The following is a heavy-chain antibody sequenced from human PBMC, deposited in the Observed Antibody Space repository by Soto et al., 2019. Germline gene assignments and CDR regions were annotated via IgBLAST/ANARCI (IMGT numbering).Heavy chain of an antibody. CDR2: INPFDDST. Sequence: ASVKVSCKASGYTFTSYDIHWVRQAPGQGLEWMGVINPFDDSTIYAQRFQGRVTMTSDTSTSTGFMEVSSLRSEDTAVYHCAREEMPTVNNYYYYMDVWGKGTTVTVSS. V-gene: IGHV1-46*03. CDR1: GYTFTSYD. CDR3: AREEMPTVNNYYYYMDV. D-gene: IGHD4-4*01. J-gene: IGHJ6*03.